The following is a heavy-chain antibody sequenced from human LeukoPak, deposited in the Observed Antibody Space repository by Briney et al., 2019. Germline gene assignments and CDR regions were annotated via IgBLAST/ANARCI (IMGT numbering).Heavy chain of an antibody. CDR2: ISRSGSTK. CDR1: GFTFSDYN. V-gene: IGHV3-11*04. J-gene: IGHJ6*04. Sequence: GGSLRLSCAASGFTFSDYNMRWIRQAPGKGLEWVSSISRSGSTKYYADSVKGRFTVSRDNAKNSLYLQMNSLRAEDTAVYYCAELGITMIGGVWGKGTTVTISS. CDR3: AELGITMIGGV. D-gene: IGHD3-10*02.